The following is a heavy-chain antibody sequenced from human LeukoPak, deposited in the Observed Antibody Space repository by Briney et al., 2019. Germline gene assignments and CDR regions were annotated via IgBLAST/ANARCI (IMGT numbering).Heavy chain of an antibody. V-gene: IGHV3-7*01. CDR2: IKQDGSEK. CDR1: GFTFSSYW. CDR3: ARGQDTVVTSRDAFDI. Sequence: PGGSLRLSCEASGFTFSSYWMSWVRQAPGKGLEWVANIKQDGSEKYYVDSVKGRFTISRDNAKNSLYLQMNSLRAEDTAVYYCARGQDTVVTSRDAFDIWGQGTMVTVSS. D-gene: IGHD4-23*01. J-gene: IGHJ3*02.